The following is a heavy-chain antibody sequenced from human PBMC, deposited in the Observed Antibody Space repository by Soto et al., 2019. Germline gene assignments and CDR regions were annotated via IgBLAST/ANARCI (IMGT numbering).Heavy chain of an antibody. D-gene: IGHD6-19*01. V-gene: IGHV6-1*01. CDR3: ARDGSGFHWYFDV. J-gene: IGHJ2*01. Sequence: EVSVKSRIVITPDTSKNQLTLDLNSVTPEDTAVYFCARDGSGFHWYFDVWGRGTLVTVSS.